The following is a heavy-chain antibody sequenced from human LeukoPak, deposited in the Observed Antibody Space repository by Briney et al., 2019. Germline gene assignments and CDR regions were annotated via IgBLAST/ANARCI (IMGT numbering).Heavy chain of an antibody. J-gene: IGHJ4*02. CDR2: ISSSGSTI. Sequence: GGSLRLSCAASGFTFSSYEMNWVRRAPGKGLEWVSYISSSGSTIYYADSVKGRFTISRDNSKNTLYLQMNSLRAEDTAVYYCARDLSNNWKLDYWGQGTLVTVSS. V-gene: IGHV3-48*03. D-gene: IGHD1-1*01. CDR3: ARDLSNNWKLDY. CDR1: GFTFSSYE.